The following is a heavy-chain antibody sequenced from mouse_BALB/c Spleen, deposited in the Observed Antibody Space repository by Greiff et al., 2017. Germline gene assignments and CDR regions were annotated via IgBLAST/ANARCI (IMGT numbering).Heavy chain of an antibody. J-gene: IGHJ3*01. Sequence: EVQLVESGPGLVKPSQSLSLTCTVTGYSITSDYAWNWIRQFPGNKLEWMGYISYSGSTSYNPSLKSRISITRDTSKNQFFLQLNSVTTEDTATYYCATGTRAWFAYWGQGTLVTVSA. CDR1: GYSITSDYA. CDR3: ATGTRAWFAY. V-gene: IGHV3-2*02. CDR2: ISYSGST. D-gene: IGHD4-1*01.